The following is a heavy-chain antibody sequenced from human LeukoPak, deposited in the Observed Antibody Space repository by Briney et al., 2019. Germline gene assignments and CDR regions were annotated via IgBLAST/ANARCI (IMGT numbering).Heavy chain of an antibody. Sequence: QPGEALKLSRAASRFTFSSYEMNWGRRPPGKGLQCVSYISNSDNIIYYADSVKGRFTISRDNAKNSLYLQMSSLRDEDTAVYYCARDRLYAFDIWGQGTMVTVAS. D-gene: IGHD4/OR15-4a*01. CDR1: RFTFSSYE. CDR2: ISNSDNII. V-gene: IGHV3-48*03. CDR3: ARDRLYAFDI. J-gene: IGHJ3*02.